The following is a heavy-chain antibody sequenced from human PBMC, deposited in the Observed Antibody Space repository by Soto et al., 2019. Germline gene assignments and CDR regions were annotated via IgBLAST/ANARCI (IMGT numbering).Heavy chain of an antibody. Sequence: PSETLSLTCAVYGGSFSGYYWSWIRQPPGKGLEWIGEINHSGSTNYNPSLKSRVTISVDTSKNQFSLKLSSVTAADTAVYYCARGGITMVRGVIINYYYYGMDVWGQGTTVTVSS. CDR3: ARGGITMVRGVIINYYYYGMDV. J-gene: IGHJ6*02. D-gene: IGHD3-10*01. CDR1: GGSFSGYY. CDR2: INHSGST. V-gene: IGHV4-34*01.